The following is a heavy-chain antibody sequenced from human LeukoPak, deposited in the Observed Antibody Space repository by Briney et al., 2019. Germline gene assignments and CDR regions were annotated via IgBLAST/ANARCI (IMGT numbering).Heavy chain of an antibody. CDR1: GFTFSSYS. D-gene: IGHD6-13*01. CDR2: ISSSSSTI. J-gene: IGHJ6*02. V-gene: IGHV3-48*01. CDR3: ARDWGDSSSWYFGSYYYGMDV. Sequence: GGSLRLSCAASGFTFSSYSMNWVRQAPGKGLEWVSYISSSSSTIYYADSVKGRFTISRDNAKNSLYPQMNSLRAEDTAVYYCARDWGDSSSWYFGSYYYGMDVWGQGTTVTVSS.